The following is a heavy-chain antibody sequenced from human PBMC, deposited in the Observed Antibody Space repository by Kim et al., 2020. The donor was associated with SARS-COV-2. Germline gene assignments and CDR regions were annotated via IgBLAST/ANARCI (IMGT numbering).Heavy chain of an antibody. Sequence: SETLSLTCGVSGDSIRYYSWSWIRQPPGKGLEWIGYIYYTGNTNYNPSLKSRVTISVDTSKNQFSLKLNSVTAADTAVYYCASLSAGYGMDVWGQWTTVT. CDR1: GDSIRYYS. J-gene: IGHJ6*02. V-gene: IGHV4-59*01. CDR2: IYYTGNT. CDR3: ASLSAGYGMDV. D-gene: IGHD6-13*01.